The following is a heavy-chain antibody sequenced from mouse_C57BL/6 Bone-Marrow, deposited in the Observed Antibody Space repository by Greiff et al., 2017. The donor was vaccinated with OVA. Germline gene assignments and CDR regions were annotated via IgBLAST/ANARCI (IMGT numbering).Heavy chain of an antibody. Sequence: EVQLVESGPGLVKPSQSLSLTCSVTGYSITSGYYWNWIRQFPGNKLEWMGYISYDGSNNYNPSLKNRISITRDTSKNQFFLKLNSVTTEDTATYYCARGKGLRRGAWFAYWGQGTLVTVSA. V-gene: IGHV3-6*01. D-gene: IGHD2-4*01. CDR1: GYSITSGYY. CDR2: ISYDGSN. J-gene: IGHJ3*01. CDR3: ARGKGLRRGAWFAY.